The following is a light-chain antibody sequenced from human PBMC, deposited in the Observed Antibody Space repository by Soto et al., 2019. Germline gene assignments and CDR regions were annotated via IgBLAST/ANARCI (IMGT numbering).Light chain of an antibody. V-gene: IGLV1-47*01. CDR3: AAWDDSLRAPV. Sequence: QSVLTQPPSVSGAPGQRVTISCTGSNSNIGAGYDVNWYQHFPGTAPKLLISRDDERPSGVPDRFSGSKSGTSASLAISGVRSEDEADYFCAAWDDSLRAPVFGGGTKLTVL. CDR2: RDD. CDR1: NSNIGAGYD. J-gene: IGLJ2*01.